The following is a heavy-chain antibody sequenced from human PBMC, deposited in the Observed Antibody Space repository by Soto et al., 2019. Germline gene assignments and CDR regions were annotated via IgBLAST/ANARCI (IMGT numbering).Heavy chain of an antibody. CDR2: IYYTGST. CDR1: GDSINGRY. CDR3: ARHVQWLVTFDY. V-gene: IGHV4-59*08. J-gene: IGHJ4*02. D-gene: IGHD6-19*01. Sequence: SETLSLTCTVSGDSINGRYWSWVRQPPGKGLEWIGYIYYTGSTNYNPSLKSRATISVDTSKNQFSLKLSSVTAADTAVYYCARHVQWLVTFDYWGQGTLVTVSS.